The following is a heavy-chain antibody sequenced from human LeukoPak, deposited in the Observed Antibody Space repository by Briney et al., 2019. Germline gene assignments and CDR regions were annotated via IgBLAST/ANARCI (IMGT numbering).Heavy chain of an antibody. CDR1: GFTFSNAW. D-gene: IGHD4-17*01. J-gene: IGHJ4*02. CDR3: TTYSSKGMYGDYLFDY. CDR2: IRSKTDGGTT. Sequence: GGSLRLSCAASGFTFSNAWMSWVRQAPGKGLEWVGRIRSKTDGGTTDYAAPVKGRFTISRDDSKNTLYLQMNSLKTEDTAVYYCTTYSSKGMYGDYLFDYWGQGTLVTVSS. V-gene: IGHV3-15*01.